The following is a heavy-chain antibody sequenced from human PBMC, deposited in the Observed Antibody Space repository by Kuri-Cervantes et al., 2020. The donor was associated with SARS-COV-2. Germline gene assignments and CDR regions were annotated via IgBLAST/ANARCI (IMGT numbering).Heavy chain of an antibody. CDR1: GGTFSSYA. CDR2: IIPILGIA. D-gene: IGHD5-18*01. J-gene: IGHJ4*02. V-gene: IGHV1-69*10. Sequence: SVKVSCKAPGGTFSSYAISWVRQAPGQGLEWMGGIIPILGIANYAQRFQGRVTITADKSTSTAYMELSSLRSEDTAVYYCARGTAMVKYYFDYWGQGTLVTVSS. CDR3: ARGTAMVKYYFDY.